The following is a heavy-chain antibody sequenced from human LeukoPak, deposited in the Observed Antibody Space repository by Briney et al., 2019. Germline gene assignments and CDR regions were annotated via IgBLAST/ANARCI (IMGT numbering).Heavy chain of an antibody. J-gene: IGHJ3*02. V-gene: IGHV4-59*01. CDR2: IFYTGST. D-gene: IGHD4-23*01. CDR3: ATLTGGDDAFDI. Sequence: SETLSLTCTVSGGSISSYYWSWIRQPPAKGLDSIGYIFYTGSTNYNPSLKSRVTISVLTSKNRFSLKLSSVTAADTAVYYCATLTGGDDAFDIWGQGTMVTVSS. CDR1: GGSISSYY.